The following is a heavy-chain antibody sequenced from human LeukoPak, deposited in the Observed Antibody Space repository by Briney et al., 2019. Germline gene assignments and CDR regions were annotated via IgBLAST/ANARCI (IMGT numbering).Heavy chain of an antibody. CDR2: ISGSGGST. CDR1: GFTFSSYA. V-gene: IGHV3-23*01. Sequence: SGGSLRLSCAASGFTFSSYAMSWVRQAPGRGLEWVSTISGSGGSTYYADSVKGRFTISRDNSKNTLYLQMNSLRAEDTAVYYCAKGGPVAARPYFDYWGQGTLVTVSS. D-gene: IGHD6-6*01. J-gene: IGHJ4*02. CDR3: AKGGPVAARPYFDY.